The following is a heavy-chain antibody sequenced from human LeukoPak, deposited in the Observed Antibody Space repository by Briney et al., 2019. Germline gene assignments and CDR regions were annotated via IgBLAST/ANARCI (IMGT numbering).Heavy chain of an antibody. CDR3: ARGLWFGEYYYYYYMDV. J-gene: IGHJ6*03. CDR2: INPNSGGT. Sequence: GASVKVSCKASGYTFTGYYMHWVRQAPGQGLEWMGWINPNSGGTNYAQKFQGRVTMTRDTSISTAYMELSRLRSDDTAVYYCARGLWFGEYYYYYYMDVWGKGTTVTISS. CDR1: GYTFTGYY. D-gene: IGHD3-10*01. V-gene: IGHV1-2*02.